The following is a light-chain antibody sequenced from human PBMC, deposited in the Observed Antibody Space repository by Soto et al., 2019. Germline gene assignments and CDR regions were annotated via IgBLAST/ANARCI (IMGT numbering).Light chain of an antibody. CDR1: QSVSSY. J-gene: IGKJ1*01. CDR2: DAS. CDR3: QQRSNWPRP. V-gene: IGKV3-11*01. Sequence: EIVLTQSPATLSLSPGERATLSCRASQSVSSYLVWYQQKPGQAPRLLIYDASNRATDIPPRFSGSGSGTDFTLTISSLEPEDFAVYYCQQRSNWPRPFGQGTK.